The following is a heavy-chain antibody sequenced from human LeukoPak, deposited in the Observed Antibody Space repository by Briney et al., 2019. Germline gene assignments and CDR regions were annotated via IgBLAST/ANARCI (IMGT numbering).Heavy chain of an antibody. D-gene: IGHD2-15*01. CDR2: IYSSGNT. V-gene: IGHV4-59*11. J-gene: IGHJ4*02. Sequence: SETLSLTCTVSGGSISGHYWSWIRQPPGKGLEWFGYIYSSGNTDYNPSLKSRVTISPDTSKNHFSLELSSVTAADTAVYYCARSILHSGGSCCWYYFDYWGQGTLVTVSS. CDR3: ARSILHSGGSCCWYYFDY. CDR1: GGSISGHY.